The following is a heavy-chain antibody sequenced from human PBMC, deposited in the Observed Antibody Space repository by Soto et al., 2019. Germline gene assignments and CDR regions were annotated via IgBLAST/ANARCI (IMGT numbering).Heavy chain of an antibody. J-gene: IGHJ5*02. V-gene: IGHV1-58*01. CDR2: IVVGSGNT. Sequence: ASVKVSCKASGFTFTSSAVQWVRQARGQRLEWIGWIVVGSGNTNYAQKFQERVTITRDMSTSTAYMELSSLRSEDTAVYYCAAETRDYYDSSGYRAWGQGTLVTVSS. D-gene: IGHD3-22*01. CDR1: GFTFTSSA. CDR3: AAETRDYYDSSGYRA.